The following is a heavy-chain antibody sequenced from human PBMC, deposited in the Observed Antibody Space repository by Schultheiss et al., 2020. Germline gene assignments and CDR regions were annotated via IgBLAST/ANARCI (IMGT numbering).Heavy chain of an antibody. CDR1: GFTFSSYA. Sequence: SCAASGFTFSSYAMHWVRQAPGKGLEWVALISYDGSNKYYADSVKGRFTISRDNSKNTLYLQMNSLRAEDTAVYYCARTYSSTGYYFDCWGQGTLVTVSS. J-gene: IGHJ4*02. V-gene: IGHV3-30*04. CDR2: ISYDGSNK. D-gene: IGHD6-13*01. CDR3: ARTYSSTGYYFDC.